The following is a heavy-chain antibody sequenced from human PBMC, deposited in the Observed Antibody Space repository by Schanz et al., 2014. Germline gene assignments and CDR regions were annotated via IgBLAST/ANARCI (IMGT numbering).Heavy chain of an antibody. CDR3: ARGRVLES. CDR1: GFSFGTYA. D-gene: IGHD1-1*01. Sequence: EVQLLESGGGLVQPGGSLRLSCAASGFSFGTYAMSWVRQAPGKGLLWVSVISWNSGTIGYADSVKGRFTISRDNAKNSLFPQMNSLRPEDTAVYYCARGRVLESWGQGTLIAVSS. V-gene: IGHV3-20*04. J-gene: IGHJ5*02. CDR2: ISWNSGTI.